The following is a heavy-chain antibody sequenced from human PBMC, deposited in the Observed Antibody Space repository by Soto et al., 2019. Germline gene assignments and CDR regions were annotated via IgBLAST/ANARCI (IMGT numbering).Heavy chain of an antibody. V-gene: IGHV3-30-3*01. Sequence: PGGSLRLSCAASGVTFSGYAIHWVRQAPGKGLEGVAIISYDGSNEYYADSVRGRFTISRDNSKNTFYLQVNSLRAEDTAVYYCARALSASYPYFDYWGQGTLVTVSS. CDR3: ARALSASYPYFDY. CDR2: ISYDGSNE. CDR1: GVTFSGYA. D-gene: IGHD2-15*01. J-gene: IGHJ4*02.